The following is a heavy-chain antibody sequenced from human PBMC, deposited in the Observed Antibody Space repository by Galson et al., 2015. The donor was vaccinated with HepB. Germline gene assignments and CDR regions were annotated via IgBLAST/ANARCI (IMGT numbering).Heavy chain of an antibody. Sequence: SLRLSCAASGFTFSSYSMNWVRQAPGKGLEWVSSISSSSSYIYYADSVKGRFTISRDNAKNSLYLQMNSLRAEDTAVYYCANEETGGDGYNLGWGQGTLVTVSS. CDR2: ISSSSSYI. CDR1: GFTFSSYS. CDR3: ANEETGGDGYNLG. V-gene: IGHV3-21*01. J-gene: IGHJ4*02. D-gene: IGHD5-24*01.